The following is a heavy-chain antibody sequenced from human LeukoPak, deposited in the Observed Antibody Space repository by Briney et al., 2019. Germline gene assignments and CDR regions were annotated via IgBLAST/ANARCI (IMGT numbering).Heavy chain of an antibody. D-gene: IGHD3-22*01. V-gene: IGHV4-31*03. J-gene: IGHJ4*02. CDR3: SRGLDSRKLGY. CDR1: GASFNTDDQY. CDR2: IHPSGML. Sequence: SETLSLTCTVSGASFNTDDQYWNWIRQRPGKALEWIGSIHPSGMLYNNPSLESRVTMSRDTSKNQFSLNLNSVTAADTAVYFCSRGLDSRKLGYWGQGILVTVSS.